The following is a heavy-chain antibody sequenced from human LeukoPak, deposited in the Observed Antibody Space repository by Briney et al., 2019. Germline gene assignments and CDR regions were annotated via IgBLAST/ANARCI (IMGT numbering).Heavy chain of an antibody. CDR3: SYSSSWYSLFDY. V-gene: IGHV3-30*02. D-gene: IGHD6-13*01. CDR1: GFTFSSYG. CDR2: ILYDGSNK. J-gene: IGHJ4*02. Sequence: PGGSLRLPCAASGFTFSSYGMHWVRQAPGKGLEWVAFILYDGSNKYYADSVKGRFTISRDNSKNTLYLQMNSLRAEDTAVYYCSYSSSWYSLFDYWGQGTLVTVSS.